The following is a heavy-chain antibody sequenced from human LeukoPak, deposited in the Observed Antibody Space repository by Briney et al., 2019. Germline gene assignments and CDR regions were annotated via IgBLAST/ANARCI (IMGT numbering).Heavy chain of an antibody. J-gene: IGHJ5*02. CDR1: GGSISSYY. D-gene: IGHD6-19*01. CDR3: ARVAVAGTLWFDP. CDR2: IYYSGST. Sequence: SETLSLTCTVSGGSISSYYWSWIRQPPGKGLEWIGYIYYSGSTNYNPSLKSRVTISVDTSKNQFSLKLSSVTAADTAVYYCARVAVAGTLWFDPWGQGTLVTVSS. V-gene: IGHV4-59*12.